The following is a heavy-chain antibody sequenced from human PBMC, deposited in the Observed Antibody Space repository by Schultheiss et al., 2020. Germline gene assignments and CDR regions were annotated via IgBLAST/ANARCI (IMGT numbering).Heavy chain of an antibody. D-gene: IGHD2-21*02. V-gene: IGHV4-4*02. CDR2: INHSGST. CDR3: AREVVVVAGHYYYYYGMDV. CDR1: GYSISSSNW. Sequence: SETLSLTCAVSGYSISSSNWWSWVRQPPGKGLEWIGEINHSGSTNYNPSLKSRVTISVDTSKNQFSLKLSSVTAADTAVYYCAREVVVVAGHYYYYYGMDVWGQGTTVTVS. J-gene: IGHJ6*02.